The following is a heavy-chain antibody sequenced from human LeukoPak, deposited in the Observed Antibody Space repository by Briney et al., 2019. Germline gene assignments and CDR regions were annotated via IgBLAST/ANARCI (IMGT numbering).Heavy chain of an antibody. J-gene: IGHJ4*02. CDR3: AHRQGEYYDFWSGYYTEGGFFDY. V-gene: IGHV2-5*02. CDR2: IYWDDDK. D-gene: IGHD3-3*01. CDR1: GFSLSTSGVG. Sequence: SGPTLVNPTQTLTLTCTFSGFSLSTSGVGVGWIRQPLGKALEWLALIYWDDDKRYSPSLKSRLTITKDTSKNQVVLTMTNMDPVDTATYYCAHRQGEYYDFWSGYYTEGGFFDYWGQGTLVTVSS.